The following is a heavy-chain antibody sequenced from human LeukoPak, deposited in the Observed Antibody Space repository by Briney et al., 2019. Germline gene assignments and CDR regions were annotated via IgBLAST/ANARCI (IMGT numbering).Heavy chain of an antibody. CDR1: GFTFSSYG. Sequence: GGSLRLSCAASGFTFSSYGMHWVRQAPGKGLEWVAVISYDGSNKYYADSVKGRFTISRDNSKNTLYLQMNSLRAEDTAVYYCAKDPWGELLDYFDYWGQGTLVTVSS. CDR3: AKDPWGELLDYFDY. J-gene: IGHJ4*02. CDR2: ISYDGSNK. D-gene: IGHD1-26*01. V-gene: IGHV3-30*18.